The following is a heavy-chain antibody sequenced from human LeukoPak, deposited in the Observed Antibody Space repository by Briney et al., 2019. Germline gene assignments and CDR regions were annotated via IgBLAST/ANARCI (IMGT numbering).Heavy chain of an antibody. J-gene: IGHJ4*02. Sequence: GGSLRLSCAASGFTFSSYAMSGVRQAPGKGLEWVSAISGSSSTYYADSVKGRFTISRDNSKYTLYLQMNSLRAEDTAVYYCAKNLRDSRRTGNDYWGQGTLVTVSS. D-gene: IGHD6-13*01. V-gene: IGHV3-23*01. CDR2: ISGSSST. CDR1: GFTFSSYA. CDR3: AKNLRDSRRTGNDY.